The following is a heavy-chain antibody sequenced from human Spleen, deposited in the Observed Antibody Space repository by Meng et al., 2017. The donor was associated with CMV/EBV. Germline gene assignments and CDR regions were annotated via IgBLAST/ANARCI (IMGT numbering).Heavy chain of an antibody. J-gene: IGHJ5*02. V-gene: IGHV4-59*01. D-gene: IGHD6-13*01. CDR3: ARGRIAAAGISWFDP. CDR1: GASISSYY. Sequence: SETLSLTCTVSGASISSYYWSWIRQPPGKGLEWIGYIYYSGSTNYNPSLKSRVTISVDTSKNQFSLKLSSVTAADTAVYYCARGRIAAAGISWFDPWGRGTLVTVSS. CDR2: IYYSGST.